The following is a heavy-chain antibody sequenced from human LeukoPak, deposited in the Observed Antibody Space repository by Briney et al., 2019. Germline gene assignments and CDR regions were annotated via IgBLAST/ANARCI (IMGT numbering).Heavy chain of an antibody. CDR3: ARVGSAVAGLNWYFDL. V-gene: IGHV1-69*05. CDR1: GGTFSSYA. J-gene: IGHJ2*01. CDR2: IIPIFGTA. Sequence: GASVKVSCKASGGTFSSYAISWVRQAPGQGLEWMGGIIPIFGTANYAQKFQGRVTMTRNTSISTAYMELSSLRSEDTAVYYCARVGSAVAGLNWYFDLWGRGTLVTVSS. D-gene: IGHD6-19*01.